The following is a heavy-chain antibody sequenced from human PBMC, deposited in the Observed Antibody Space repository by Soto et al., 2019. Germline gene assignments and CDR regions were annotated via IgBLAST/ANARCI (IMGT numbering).Heavy chain of an antibody. CDR1: GYSFTSYW. CDR2: IDPSDSYT. CDR3: ARQPYGDYYYYGMDV. J-gene: IGHJ6*02. Sequence: GESLKISCKGSGYSFTSYWISWVRQMPGKGLEWMGRIDPSDSYTNYSPSFQGHVTISADKSISTAYLQWSSLKASDTAMYYCARQPYGDYYYYGMDVWGRGTTVTVSS. V-gene: IGHV5-10-1*01. D-gene: IGHD4-17*01.